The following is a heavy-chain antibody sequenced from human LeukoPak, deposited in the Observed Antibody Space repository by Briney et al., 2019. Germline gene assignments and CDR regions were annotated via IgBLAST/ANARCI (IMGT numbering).Heavy chain of an antibody. V-gene: IGHV3-23*01. D-gene: IGHD6-19*01. Sequence: PGGSLRLSCAASAFSFDNFAMSWVRQAPGRGLECIAAISDSGGDTYYAESIKGRFTISRDNSKNTLYLQMNSLRADDTALYYCAKHPFIAVTVLEHWGQGTLVTVSS. CDR2: ISDSGGDT. CDR1: AFSFDNFA. CDR3: AKHPFIAVTVLEH. J-gene: IGHJ4*02.